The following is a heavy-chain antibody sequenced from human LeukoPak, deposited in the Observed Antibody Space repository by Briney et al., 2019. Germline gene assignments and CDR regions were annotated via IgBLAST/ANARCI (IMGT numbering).Heavy chain of an antibody. Sequence: SVKVSCKASGGTFSSYAISWVRQAPGQGLEWMGGIIPIFGTANYAQKFQGRVTITADESTSTAYMELSSLRSEDTAVYYCARDDPTIFGVVIPYGMDVWGQGTTVTVSS. CDR2: IIPIFGTA. J-gene: IGHJ6*02. CDR1: GGTFSSYA. D-gene: IGHD3-3*01. CDR3: ARDDPTIFGVVIPYGMDV. V-gene: IGHV1-69*01.